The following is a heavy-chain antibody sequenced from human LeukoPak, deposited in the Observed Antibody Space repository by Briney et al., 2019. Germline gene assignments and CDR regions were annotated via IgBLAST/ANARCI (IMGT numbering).Heavy chain of an antibody. CDR2: SSPYNGNT. CDR3: ARGGTSGWRTPNDDY. CDR1: GYTFTGYY. D-gene: IGHD6-19*01. V-gene: IGHV1-18*04. J-gene: IGHJ4*02. Sequence: ASVKVSCKASGYTFTGYYMHWVRQATGQGLEWMGWSSPYNGNTNYAQKLRGRVTMTTDTSTSTAYMELRSLRSDDTAVYYCARGGTSGWRTPNDDYWGQGTLVTVSS.